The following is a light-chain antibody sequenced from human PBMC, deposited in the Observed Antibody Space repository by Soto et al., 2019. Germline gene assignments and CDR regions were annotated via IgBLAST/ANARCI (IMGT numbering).Light chain of an antibody. CDR1: HSVDSN. J-gene: IGKJ4*01. Sequence: EIEMTQSPATLSVSPGEVATLSCRASHSVDSNLAWYQQKPGQAPRLLIYGASTRPTGIPARFSGSGSGTDFTLTISSLEPEDFAVYYCQQRSNWPLNFGGGTKVDIK. V-gene: IGKV3-11*01. CDR3: QQRSNWPLN. CDR2: GAS.